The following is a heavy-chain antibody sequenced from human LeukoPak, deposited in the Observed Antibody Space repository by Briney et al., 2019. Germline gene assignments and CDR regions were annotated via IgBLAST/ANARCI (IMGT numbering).Heavy chain of an antibody. CDR3: ARGGWLQLRSFDY. Sequence: SETLSLTCAVYGGSFSGYYWSWIRQPPGKGLEWIGEINHSGSTNYNPSLKSQVTISVDTSKNQFSLKLSSVTAADTAVYYCARGGWLQLRSFDYWGQGTLVTVSS. D-gene: IGHD5-24*01. CDR1: GGSFSGYY. V-gene: IGHV4-34*01. CDR2: INHSGST. J-gene: IGHJ4*02.